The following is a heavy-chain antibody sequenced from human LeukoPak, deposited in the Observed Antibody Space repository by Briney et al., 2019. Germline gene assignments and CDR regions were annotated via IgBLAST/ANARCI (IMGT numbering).Heavy chain of an antibody. J-gene: IGHJ3*02. CDR3: AKMSIDYDLWSAFDI. D-gene: IGHD3-3*01. CDR1: GVTFTTYG. V-gene: IGHV3-30*18. Sequence: WRTLTLSCAASGVTFTTYGTHWVRQAPGRGLERVAVISNDGSNTYYGDSSKGRFTIFRDPSKKILFLQMHSLKVDATALYYCAKMSIDYDLWSAFDIWGQERTVTVSS. CDR2: ISNDGSNT.